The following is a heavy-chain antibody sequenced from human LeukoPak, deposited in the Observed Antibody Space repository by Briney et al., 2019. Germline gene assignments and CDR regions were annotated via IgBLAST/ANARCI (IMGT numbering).Heavy chain of an antibody. CDR1: GFTFSSYG. V-gene: IGHV3-30*18. Sequence: GGSLRLSCAASGFTFSSYGMHWVRQAPGKGLEWVAVISYDGSNKYYADSVEGRFTISRDNSKNTLYLQMNSLRAEDTAVYYCAKGGRGYSGYDLWVDYWGQGTLVTVPS. CDR2: ISYDGSNK. D-gene: IGHD5-12*01. CDR3: AKGGRGYSGYDLWVDY. J-gene: IGHJ4*02.